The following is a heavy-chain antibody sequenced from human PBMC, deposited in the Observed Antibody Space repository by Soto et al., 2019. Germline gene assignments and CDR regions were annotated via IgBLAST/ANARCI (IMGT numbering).Heavy chain of an antibody. CDR1: GFTFSSYA. J-gene: IGHJ6*02. CDR3: AKELVDTAMVKVRILSYYYGMDV. CDR2: ISGSGGST. Sequence: EVQLLESGGGLVQPGGSLRLSCAASGFTFSSYAMSWVRQAPGKGLEWVPAISGSGGSTYYADSVKGRFTISRDNSKNTLYLQMNGLRAEDTGLYYCAKELVDTAMVKVRILSYYYGMDVWGQGTTVTVSS. D-gene: IGHD5-18*01. V-gene: IGHV3-23*01.